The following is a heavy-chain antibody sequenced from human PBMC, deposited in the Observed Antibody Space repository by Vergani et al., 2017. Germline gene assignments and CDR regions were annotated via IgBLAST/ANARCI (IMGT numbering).Heavy chain of an antibody. Sequence: EVQLVETGGGLIQPGGSLRLSCAASGFTVSTNYMTWVRQAPGKGLEWVSIIYGDGSTYSADSVKGRFTISRDNYKNTLYLQMNSLRAEDTAVYYCARDSGVVPAAIGAFDVWGQGTMVTVSS. CDR3: ARDSGVVPAAIGAFDV. CDR2: IYGDGST. CDR1: GFTVSTNY. D-gene: IGHD2-2*01. J-gene: IGHJ3*01. V-gene: IGHV3-53*02.